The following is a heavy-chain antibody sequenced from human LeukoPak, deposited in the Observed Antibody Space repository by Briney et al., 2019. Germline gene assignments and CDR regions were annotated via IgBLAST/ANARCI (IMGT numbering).Heavy chain of an antibody. V-gene: IGHV3-64*01. Sequence: GGSLRLSCAASGFTFSSYGMHWVRQAPGKGLEYVSAINSNGDSTYYGNSVKGRFTISRDNSKNTLYLQMNSLRAEDTAVYYCARDIVVVVAATLGDDYWGQGTLVTVSS. CDR2: INSNGDST. CDR3: ARDIVVVVAATLGDDY. J-gene: IGHJ4*02. CDR1: GFTFSSYG. D-gene: IGHD2-15*01.